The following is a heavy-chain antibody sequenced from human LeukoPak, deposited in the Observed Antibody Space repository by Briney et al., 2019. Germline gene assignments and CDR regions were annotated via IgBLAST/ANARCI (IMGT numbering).Heavy chain of an antibody. Sequence: QAGGSLRLSCAASGFTFSSYAMSWVRQAPGKGLEWVSAISGSGGSTYYADSVKGRFTISRDNSKNTLYLQMNSLRAEDTAVYYCAKAPASGWYYFDYWGQGTLVTVSS. CDR3: AKAPASGWYYFDY. CDR1: GFTFSSYA. J-gene: IGHJ4*02. CDR2: ISGSGGST. D-gene: IGHD6-19*01. V-gene: IGHV3-23*01.